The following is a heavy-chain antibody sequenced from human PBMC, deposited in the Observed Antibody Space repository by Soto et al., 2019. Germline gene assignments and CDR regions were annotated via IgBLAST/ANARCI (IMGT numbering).Heavy chain of an antibody. Sequence: QVQLVQSGAEVKNPGASVKVSCKASGHSFTRYGTGWARQAPGQGLEWMGWINAYNGNTNYAQNLQGRLTLTTDTSTTTAYMVLRSLRSNDTAIYYCAMVDVYVTPSPQDVWGQGTTVTVSS. CDR3: AMVDVYVTPSPQDV. J-gene: IGHJ6*02. CDR1: GHSFTRYG. V-gene: IGHV1-18*01. D-gene: IGHD3-16*01. CDR2: INAYNGNT.